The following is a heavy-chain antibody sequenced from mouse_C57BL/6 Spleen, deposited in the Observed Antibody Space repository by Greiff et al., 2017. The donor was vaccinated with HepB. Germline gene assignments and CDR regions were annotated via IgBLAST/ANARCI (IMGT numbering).Heavy chain of an antibody. CDR3: ARSPSMLYCAMDY. D-gene: IGHD2-3*01. V-gene: IGHV1-52*01. CDR1: GYTFTSYW. CDR2: IDPSDSET. J-gene: IGHJ4*01. Sequence: VQLQQPGAELVRPGSSVKLSCKASGYTFTSYWMHWVKQRPIQGLEWIGNIDPSDSETHYNQKFKDKATLTVDKSSSTAYMQLSSLTSEDSAVYDCARSPSMLYCAMDYWGQGTSVTVSS.